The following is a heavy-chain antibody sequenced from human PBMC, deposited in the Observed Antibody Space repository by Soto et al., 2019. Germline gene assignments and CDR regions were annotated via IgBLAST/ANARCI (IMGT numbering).Heavy chain of an antibody. V-gene: IGHV3-33*01. Sequence: QVQLVESGGGVVQPGRSLRLSCAASGFTFSNYGMHWVRQAPGKGLEWVAVIWYDGSNKYYADSVKGRFTISRDNSKNTLYLQMHSLRAEYTAVYYCARDQFPAAGTFDLWGQGTMVTVSS. CDR1: GFTFSNYG. CDR3: ARDQFPAAGTFDL. CDR2: IWYDGSNK. D-gene: IGHD6-13*01. J-gene: IGHJ3*01.